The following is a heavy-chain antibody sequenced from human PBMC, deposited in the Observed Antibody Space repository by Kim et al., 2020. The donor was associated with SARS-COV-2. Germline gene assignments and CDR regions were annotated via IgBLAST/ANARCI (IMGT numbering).Heavy chain of an antibody. D-gene: IGHD3-10*01. J-gene: IGHJ3*01. V-gene: IGHV7-4-1*02. CDR1: GHIFSSYA. Sequence: ASVKVSCKASGHIFSSYAMNWVRQAPGQGLEWMGWINTNTGNPTYAQGLTGRFVFSLDTSDSTTYLQITSLKSEDTAVYYCASSMLYGVISAFDLWGQGTMVTVSS. CDR3: ASSMLYGVISAFDL. CDR2: INTNTGNP.